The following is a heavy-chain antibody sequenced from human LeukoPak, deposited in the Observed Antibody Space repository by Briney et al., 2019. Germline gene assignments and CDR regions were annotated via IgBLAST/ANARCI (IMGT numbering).Heavy chain of an antibody. CDR3: ATAPIQLWDNWFDP. D-gene: IGHD5-18*01. Sequence: ASVKVSCKVSGYTLTELSMHWVRQAPGKGLEWMGGFDPEDGETIYAQKFQGRVTMTEDTSTDTAYMELSSLRSEDTAVYYCATAPIQLWDNWFDPWGQGTLVTVSS. CDR1: GYTLTELS. V-gene: IGHV1-24*01. CDR2: FDPEDGET. J-gene: IGHJ5*02.